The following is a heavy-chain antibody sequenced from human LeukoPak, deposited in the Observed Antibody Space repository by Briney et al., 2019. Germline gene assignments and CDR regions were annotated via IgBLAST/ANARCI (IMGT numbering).Heavy chain of an antibody. CDR1: GGSISSSSYY. Sequence: SETLSLTCTVSGGSISSSSYYWGWIRQPPGKGLEWIGYIYYSGSTNYNPSLKSRVTISVDTSKNQFSLELSSVTAADTAVYYCASYGDPRYYFDYWGQGTLVTVSS. CDR2: IYYSGST. V-gene: IGHV4-61*05. D-gene: IGHD4-17*01. CDR3: ASYGDPRYYFDY. J-gene: IGHJ4*02.